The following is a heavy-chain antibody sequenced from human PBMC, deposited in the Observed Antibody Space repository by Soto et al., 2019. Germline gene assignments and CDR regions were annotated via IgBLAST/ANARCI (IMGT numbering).Heavy chain of an antibody. V-gene: IGHV1-3*05. Sequence: QVQLVQSGAEEKKPGASVKVSCKASGYTFTSYAMHWVRQAPGQRLEWMGWINAGNGNTKYSQKFQGRVTITRDTSASTAYMELSSLRSEDTAVYCCARAWVVVTAPDSWGQGTLVTVSS. CDR2: INAGNGNT. CDR3: ARAWVVVTAPDS. CDR1: GYTFTSYA. D-gene: IGHD2-21*02. J-gene: IGHJ4*02.